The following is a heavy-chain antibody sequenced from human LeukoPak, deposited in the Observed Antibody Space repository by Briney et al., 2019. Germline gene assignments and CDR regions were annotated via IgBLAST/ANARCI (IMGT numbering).Heavy chain of an antibody. CDR1: GFTFSSYW. J-gene: IGHJ4*01. V-gene: IGHV3-7*01. CDR3: ARAPRGFWSGYSPYYFDY. Sequence: GGSLRLSCAASGFTFSSYWMSWVRQAPGKGLEWVANIKQDGSEKYYVDSVKGRFTISRDNAKNSLYLQMNSLRAEDTAVYYCARAPRGFWSGYSPYYFDYWGHGTLVTVSS. CDR2: IKQDGSEK. D-gene: IGHD3-3*01.